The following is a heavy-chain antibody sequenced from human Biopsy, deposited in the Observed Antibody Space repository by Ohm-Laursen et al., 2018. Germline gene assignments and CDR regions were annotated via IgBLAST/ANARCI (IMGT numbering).Heavy chain of an antibody. Sequence: SETLSLTCTVSGDSISSSNFYWAWIRQPPGKGLEWIGSMHNSGSTYYNPSLKSRVTISIDASKNQFSLKLSSVTAADTAVYYCARGRRTSGWPYFANWGQGTLVIVSS. CDR3: ARGRRTSGWPYFAN. CDR1: GDSISSSNFY. D-gene: IGHD6-19*01. CDR2: MHNSGST. V-gene: IGHV4-39*07. J-gene: IGHJ4*02.